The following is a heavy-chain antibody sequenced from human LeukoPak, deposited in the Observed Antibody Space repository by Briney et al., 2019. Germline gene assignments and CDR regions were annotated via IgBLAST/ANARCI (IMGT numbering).Heavy chain of an antibody. CDR2: MNPNSGNT. V-gene: IGHV1-8*02. J-gene: IGHJ6*02. CDR3: ARAPGASYSSSWTRTGIYYYYYGMDV. CDR1: GGTFSSYA. D-gene: IGHD6-13*01. Sequence: ASVKVSCKASGGTFSSYAISWVRQAPGQGLEWMGWMNPNSGNTGYAQKFQGRVTMTRNTSISTAYMELSSLRSEDTAVYYCARAPGASYSSSWTRTGIYYYYYGMDVWGQGTTVTVSS.